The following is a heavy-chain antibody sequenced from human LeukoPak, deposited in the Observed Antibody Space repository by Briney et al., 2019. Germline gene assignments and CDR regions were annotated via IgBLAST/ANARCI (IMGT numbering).Heavy chain of an antibody. CDR2: ISGSGVTT. CDR3: AKKVVVGATSPYSDFQD. D-gene: IGHD1-26*01. J-gene: IGHJ1*01. V-gene: IGHV3-23*01. CDR1: GFTFSSYA. Sequence: GGSLRLSCVASGFTFSSYAMSWVRQAPGKGLEWVSAISGSGVTTHFAGSVKGRFSISRDNSKNTLYLQMNSLRAEDTALYYCAKKVVVGATSPYSDFQDWGQGTLVTVSS.